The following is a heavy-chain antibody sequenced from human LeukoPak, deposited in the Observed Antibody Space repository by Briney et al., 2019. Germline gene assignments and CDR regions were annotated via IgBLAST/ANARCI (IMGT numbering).Heavy chain of an antibody. CDR2: ISWNSGSI. D-gene: IGHD3-22*01. Sequence: GGSLRLSCAASGFTFDDYAMHWVRQAPGKGLEWVSGISWNSGSIGYADSVNGRFTISRDNAKNSLYRQINSLRAEDTALYYCAKDIGDDSSGYYTAFDYWGQGTLVTVSS. CDR3: AKDIGDDSSGYYTAFDY. J-gene: IGHJ4*02. CDR1: GFTFDDYA. V-gene: IGHV3-9*01.